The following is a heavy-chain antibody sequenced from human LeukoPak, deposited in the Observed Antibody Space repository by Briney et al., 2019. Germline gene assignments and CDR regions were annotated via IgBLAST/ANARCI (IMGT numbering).Heavy chain of an antibody. CDR3: ARYFGSGSYQWYFDL. J-gene: IGHJ2*01. D-gene: IGHD3-10*01. Sequence: SETLSLTCTVSGGSISSYWWSWIRQPPGKGLEWIGYISYSGSTDYSPSLKSRVTISVDTPKNQFSLRLSSVTAADTAVYYCARYFGSGSYQWYFDLWGRGTLVTVSS. CDR2: ISYSGST. V-gene: IGHV4-59*08. CDR1: GGSISSYW.